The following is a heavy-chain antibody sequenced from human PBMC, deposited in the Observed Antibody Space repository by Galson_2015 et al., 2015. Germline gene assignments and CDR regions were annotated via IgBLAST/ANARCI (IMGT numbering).Heavy chain of an antibody. J-gene: IGHJ5*02. D-gene: IGHD2-21*02. Sequence: TLSLTCTVSGGSISSGGYYWSWIRQHPGKGLEWIGYIYYSGSTYYNPSLKSRVTISVDTSKNQFSLKLSSVTAADTAVYYCARFRIVDCGGDCYYNWFDPWGQGTLVTVSS. CDR3: ARFRIVDCGGDCYYNWFDP. CDR2: IYYSGST. CDR1: GGSISSGGYY. V-gene: IGHV4-31*03.